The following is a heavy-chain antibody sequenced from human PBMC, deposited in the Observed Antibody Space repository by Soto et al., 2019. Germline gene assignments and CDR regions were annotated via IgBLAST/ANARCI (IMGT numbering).Heavy chain of an antibody. CDR3: ARDGHARFLSN. Sequence: ASVKVSCKAAGYIFTSYYVYWVRQAPGQGPEWMGWINPDNGGTNYAKNFQGRVTMTRDTSISTAYMELSRLRSDDTAIYYCARDGHARFLSNWGQGTLVTGSS. V-gene: IGHV1-2*02. D-gene: IGHD3-10*01. CDR2: INPDNGGT. J-gene: IGHJ4*02. CDR1: GYIFTSYY.